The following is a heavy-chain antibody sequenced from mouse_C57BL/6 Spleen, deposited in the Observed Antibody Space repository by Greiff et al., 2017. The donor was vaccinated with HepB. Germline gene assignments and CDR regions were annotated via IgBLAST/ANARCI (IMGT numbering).Heavy chain of an antibody. CDR2: ISSGSSTI. CDR3: ARKGNYGYFDV. CDR1: GFTFSDYG. D-gene: IGHD2-1*01. V-gene: IGHV5-17*01. Sequence: EVKVVESGGGLVKPGGSLKLSCAASGFTFSDYGMHWVRQAPEKGLEWVAYISSGSSTIYYADTVKGRFTISRDNAKNTLFLQMTSLRSEDMAMYYCARKGNYGYFDVWGTGTTVTVSS. J-gene: IGHJ1*03.